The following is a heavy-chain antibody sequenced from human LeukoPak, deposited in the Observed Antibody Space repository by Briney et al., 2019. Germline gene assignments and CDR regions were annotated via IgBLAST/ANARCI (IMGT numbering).Heavy chain of an antibody. V-gene: IGHV4-30-4*07. Sequence: SETLSLTCAVSGGSISSGGYSWSWIRQPPGKGLEWIGYIYYSGSTYYNPSLKSRVTISVDTSKNQFSLKLSSVTAADTAVYYCARSSYSGSYYGGVNFDYWGQGTLVTVSS. J-gene: IGHJ4*02. D-gene: IGHD1-26*01. CDR1: GGSISSGGYS. CDR2: IYYSGST. CDR3: ARSSYSGSYYGGVNFDY.